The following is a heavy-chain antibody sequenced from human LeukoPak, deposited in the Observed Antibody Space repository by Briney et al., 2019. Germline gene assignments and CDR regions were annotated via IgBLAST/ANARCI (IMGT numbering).Heavy chain of an antibody. CDR3: ARDYGSGTYIGGGY. CDR1: GFIFSLYP. CDR2: ISSDGKNQ. Sequence: GGSLRLSCTGSGFIFSLYPMHWVRQAPGKVLEWVAVISSDGKNQFYGDSVKGRFAISRDNPKSTVYLQMNSLTPEDTALYYCARDYGSGTYIGGGYWGQGTLVSVSS. D-gene: IGHD3-10*01. J-gene: IGHJ4*02. V-gene: IGHV3-30*09.